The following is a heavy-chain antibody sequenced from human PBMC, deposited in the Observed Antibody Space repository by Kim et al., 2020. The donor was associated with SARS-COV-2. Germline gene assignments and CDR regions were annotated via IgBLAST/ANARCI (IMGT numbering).Heavy chain of an antibody. J-gene: IGHJ3*02. Sequence: RVTISVDTSKNQFSLKLSSVTAADTAVYYCARGLKYYDYVWGSYRDAFDIWGQGTMVTVSS. CDR3: ARGLKYYDYVWGSYRDAFDI. D-gene: IGHD3-16*02. V-gene: IGHV4-59*09.